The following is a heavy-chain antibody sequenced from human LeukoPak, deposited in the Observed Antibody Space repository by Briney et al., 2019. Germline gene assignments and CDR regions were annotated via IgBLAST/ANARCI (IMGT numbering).Heavy chain of an antibody. V-gene: IGHV5-51*01. J-gene: IGHJ4*02. CDR2: IYPGDSDT. CDR3: ARGDSSSWYGNYFDY. D-gene: IGHD6-13*01. Sequence: GESLKISCKGSGYSFTSYWIGWVRQMPGKGLEWMGIIYPGDSDTRYSPSFQGQVTISADKSISTAYLQWSSLKASDTAMYYCARGDSSSWYGNYFDYWGQGTLVIVSS. CDR1: GYSFTSYW.